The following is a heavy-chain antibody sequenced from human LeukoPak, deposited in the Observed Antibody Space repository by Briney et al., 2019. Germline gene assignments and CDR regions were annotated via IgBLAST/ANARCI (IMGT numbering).Heavy chain of an antibody. J-gene: IGHJ4*02. CDR2: IYYSGIT. CDR1: GFSISSGHY. V-gene: IGHV4-38-2*02. D-gene: IGHD3-22*01. CDR3: ARMRPTNYYDSSGYLTF. Sequence: PSETLSLTCTVSGFSISSGHYWGWIRQPPGKGLEWIGNIYYSGITDYNPSLKSRVTISVDTSKNHFSLKLTSVTAADTAVYYCARMRPTNYYDSSGYLTFWGQGILVTVSS.